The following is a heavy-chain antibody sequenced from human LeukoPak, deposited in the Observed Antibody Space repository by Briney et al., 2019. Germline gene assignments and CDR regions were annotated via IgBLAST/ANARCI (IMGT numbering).Heavy chain of an antibody. V-gene: IGHV1-3*01. D-gene: IGHD6-19*01. CDR1: GYTFTSYA. J-gene: IGHJ6*02. CDR2: INAGNGNT. Sequence: ASVTVSCTASGYTFTSYAMHWVRQAPGQRLEWMGWINAGNGNTKYSQKFQGRVTITRDTSASTAYMELSSLRSEDTAVYYCARDSSGWPVYYYYGMDVWGQGTTVTVSS. CDR3: ARDSSGWPVYYYYGMDV.